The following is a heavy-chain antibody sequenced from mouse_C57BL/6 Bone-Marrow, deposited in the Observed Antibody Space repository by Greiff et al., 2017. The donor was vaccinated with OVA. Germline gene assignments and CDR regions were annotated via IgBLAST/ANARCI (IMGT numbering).Heavy chain of an antibody. V-gene: IGHV1-18*01. J-gene: IGHJ2*01. CDR2: INPNNGGT. Sequence: EVQLQQSGPELVKPGASVKIPCKASGYTFTDYNMDWVKQSHGKSLEWIGDINPNNGGTIYNQKFKGKATLTVDKSSSTAYMELRSLTSEDTAVYYCARPATVVDYFDYWGQGTTLTVSS. D-gene: IGHD1-1*01. CDR1: GYTFTDYN. CDR3: ARPATVVDYFDY.